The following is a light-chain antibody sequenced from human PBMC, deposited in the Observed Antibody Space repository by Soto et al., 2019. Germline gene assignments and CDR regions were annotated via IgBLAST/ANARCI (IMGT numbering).Light chain of an antibody. CDR1: QSISPW. CDR2: KAS. CDR3: QQYATYWT. Sequence: DIQMTQSPSTLSASVGDRATITCRASQSISPWLAWYQQIPGEAPKLLIYKASSLESWVPSRFSGSGSGTEFTLTISSLQPDDVATYYCQQYATYWTFGQGTKV. J-gene: IGKJ1*01. V-gene: IGKV1-5*03.